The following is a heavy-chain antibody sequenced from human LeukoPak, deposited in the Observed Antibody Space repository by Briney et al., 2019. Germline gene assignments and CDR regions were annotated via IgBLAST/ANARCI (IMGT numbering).Heavy chain of an antibody. CDR3: VRDNSNWGWAFDY. CDR2: IYSSGRT. J-gene: IGHJ4*02. CDR1: GGSISSGSYY. V-gene: IGHV4-61*02. D-gene: IGHD4-11*01. Sequence: SETLSLTCTVSGGSISSGSYYWSWIRQPAGKGLEWIGRIYSSGRTNYNPSLKSRVTISVDTSNNQFSLKLSSVTAADTAVCYCVRDNSNWGWAFDYWGQGTLVTVSS.